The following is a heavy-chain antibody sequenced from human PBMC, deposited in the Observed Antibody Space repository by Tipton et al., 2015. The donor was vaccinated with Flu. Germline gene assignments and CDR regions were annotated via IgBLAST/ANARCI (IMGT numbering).Heavy chain of an antibody. Sequence: TLSLTCTVPGGSVSSGRYYWSWLRQTAGKGLEWIGRIYTPEDTNYNPSLESRVTISVDTSKKQFSLKLKSMTAADTAVYYCAREFLFFGELSTAYYFDSWGQGTLLTVSS. D-gene: IGHD3-16*01. J-gene: IGHJ4*02. CDR1: GGSVSSGRYY. V-gene: IGHV4-61*02. CDR3: AREFLFFGELSTAYYFDS. CDR2: IYTPEDT.